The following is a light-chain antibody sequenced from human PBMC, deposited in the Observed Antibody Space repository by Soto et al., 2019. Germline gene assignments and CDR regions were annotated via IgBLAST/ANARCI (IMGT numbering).Light chain of an antibody. CDR1: QSVASN. Sequence: IVMTQSPVTLSVSPGEGAALSCRASQSVASNLAWYQQRPGQAPRLLIYAASTRVTGIPARFSGSGSATEFTLTIIGLQPEDFLIYYCHHYDKWPLYTFGQGTKLEIK. CDR3: HHYDKWPLYT. V-gene: IGKV3-15*01. J-gene: IGKJ2*01. CDR2: AAS.